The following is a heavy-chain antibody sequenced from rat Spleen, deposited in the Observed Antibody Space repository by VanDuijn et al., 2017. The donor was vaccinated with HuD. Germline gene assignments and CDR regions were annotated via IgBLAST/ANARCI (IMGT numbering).Heavy chain of an antibody. CDR1: GFTFSDYY. CDR2: ISYDGGST. J-gene: IGHJ1*01. D-gene: IGHD2-2*01. Sequence: EVQLVESGGGLVQPGRSLKLSCAASGFTFSDYYMAWVRQAPTKGLEWVASISYDGGSTYYRDSVKGRFTISRDDAKNTLYLQMDGLRSEDTATYYCTRAGYLRDWYFDFWGPGTMVTVSS. CDR3: TRAGYLRDWYFDF. V-gene: IGHV5-20*01.